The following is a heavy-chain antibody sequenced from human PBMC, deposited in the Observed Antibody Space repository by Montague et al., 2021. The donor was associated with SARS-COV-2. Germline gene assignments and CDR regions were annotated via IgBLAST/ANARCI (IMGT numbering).Heavy chain of an antibody. CDR3: ARGAGRGSGYGKYYYYYYGMDV. Sequence: SETLYLTCTVSGGSISSYYWSWIRQPPGKGLEWIGYIYYSGSTSYNPSLKSRVTISVDTSKNQFSLKLSSVTAADTAVYYCARGAGRGSGYGKYYYYYYGMDVWGQGTTVTVSS. CDR2: IYYSGST. V-gene: IGHV4-59*01. J-gene: IGHJ6*02. CDR1: GGSISSYY. D-gene: IGHD5-12*01.